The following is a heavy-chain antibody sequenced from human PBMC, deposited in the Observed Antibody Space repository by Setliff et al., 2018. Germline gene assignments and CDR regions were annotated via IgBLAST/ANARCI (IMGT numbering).Heavy chain of an antibody. Sequence: SETLSLTCTVSGGPFSGASIWSWIRQPPGKGLEFIGYVYHSGTAKYDPSLESRAIMSVDASKNEISLKLKSVTAADTAVYYCAKGGTYRYFDFWGQGALVTSPQ. J-gene: IGHJ4*02. D-gene: IGHD1-1*01. CDR3: AKGGTYRYFDF. CDR2: VYHSGTA. CDR1: GGPFSGAS. V-gene: IGHV4-59*01.